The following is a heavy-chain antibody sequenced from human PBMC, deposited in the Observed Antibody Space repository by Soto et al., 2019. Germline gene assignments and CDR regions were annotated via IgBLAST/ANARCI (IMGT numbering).Heavy chain of an antibody. V-gene: IGHV3-33*01. D-gene: IGHD3-10*01. J-gene: IGHJ5*02. Sequence: QVQLVESGGGVVQPGRSLRLSCAASGFTFSSYGMHWVRQAPGKGLEWVAVIWYDGSNKYYADSVKGRFTISRDNSKNTLYLQINSLRAEDTAVYYCARENYLLWFGAPANWFDPRGQGTLVTVSS. CDR3: ARENYLLWFGAPANWFDP. CDR1: GFTFSSYG. CDR2: IWYDGSNK.